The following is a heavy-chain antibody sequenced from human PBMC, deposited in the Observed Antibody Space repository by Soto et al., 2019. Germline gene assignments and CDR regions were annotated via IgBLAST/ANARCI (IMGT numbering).Heavy chain of an antibody. V-gene: IGHV3-23*01. CDR1: AVTCTTGA. D-gene: IGHD2-21*02. J-gene: IGHJ4*02. CDR2: MSGSGGST. CDR3: AKAHGDSYSDSFHY. Sequence: VWSLSLSITASAVTCTTGALSRIRQAPGKGLKWVSAMSGSGGSTYYADSVKGRFTISSVNSKNTLHLQMNSLRAEDTAVYSWAKAHGDSYSDSFHYSRQRPRVTV.